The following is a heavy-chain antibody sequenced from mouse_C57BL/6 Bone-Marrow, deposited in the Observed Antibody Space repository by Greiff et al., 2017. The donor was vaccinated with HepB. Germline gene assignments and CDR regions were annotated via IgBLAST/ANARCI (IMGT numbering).Heavy chain of an antibody. V-gene: IGHV1-81*01. CDR3: ARDVAY. Sequence: VKLVESGAELARPGASVKLSCKASGYTFTSYGISWVKQRTGQGLEWIGEIYPRSGNTYYNEKFKGKATLTADKSSSTAYMELRSLTSEDSAVYFCARDVAYWGQGTLVTVSA. CDR2: IYPRSGNT. CDR1: GYTFTSYG. J-gene: IGHJ3*01.